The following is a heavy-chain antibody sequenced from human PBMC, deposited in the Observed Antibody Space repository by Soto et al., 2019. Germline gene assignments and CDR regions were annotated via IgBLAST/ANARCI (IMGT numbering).Heavy chain of an antibody. CDR2: ISSSSSYI. CDR1: GFTFSSYS. D-gene: IGHD2-15*01. V-gene: IGHV3-21*01. J-gene: IGHJ3*02. Sequence: GGSLRLSCAASGFTFSSYSMNWVRQAPGKGLEWVSSISSSSSYIYYADSVKGRFTISRDNAKNSLYLQMNSLRAEDTAVYYCARDLGYCSGSSCYSGAFDIWGQGTMVTVSS. CDR3: ARDLGYCSGSSCYSGAFDI.